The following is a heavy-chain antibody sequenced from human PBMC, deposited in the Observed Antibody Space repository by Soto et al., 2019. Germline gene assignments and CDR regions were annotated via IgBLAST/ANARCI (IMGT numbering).Heavy chain of an antibody. D-gene: IGHD3-22*01. CDR1: GFTFSSYS. CDR2: ISSSSSYI. V-gene: IGHV3-21*01. J-gene: IGHJ5*02. Sequence: GGSLRLSCAASGFTFSSYSMNWVRQAPGKGLEWVSSISSSSSYIYYADSVKGRFTISRDNAKNSLYLQMNSLRAEDTAVYYCARVASVESYYDSSGYYPNWFDPWGQGTLVTVSS. CDR3: ARVASVESYYDSSGYYPNWFDP.